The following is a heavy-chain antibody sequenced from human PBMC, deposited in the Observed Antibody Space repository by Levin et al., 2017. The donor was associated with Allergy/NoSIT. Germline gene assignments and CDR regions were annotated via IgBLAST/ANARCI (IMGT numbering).Heavy chain of an antibody. CDR2: IYSGGST. CDR3: ARSSSSNYLNY. CDR1: GFTVSSNY. J-gene: IGHJ4*02. V-gene: IGHV3-53*01. Sequence: PGGSLRLSCAASGFTVSSNYMSWVRQAPGKGLEWVSVIYSGGSTYYADSVKGRFTISRDNSKNTLYLQMNSLRAEDTAVYYCARSSSSNYLNYWGQGTLVTVSS.